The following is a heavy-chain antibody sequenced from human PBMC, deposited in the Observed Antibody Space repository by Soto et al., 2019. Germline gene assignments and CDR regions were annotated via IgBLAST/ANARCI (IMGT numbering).Heavy chain of an antibody. CDR1: GYTFNSYG. J-gene: IGHJ5*02. CDR2: VSGYNGNT. V-gene: IGHV1-18*01. D-gene: IGHD1-26*01. Sequence: QVQLVQSGAEVKKPGASVKVSCKASGYTFNSYGISWVRQAPGQGLEWMGWVSGYNGNTNYAQKLQGRVTMTTDTSTSTAYMELRSLRSDDTAVYYCARLNVSSGSYRGWLDPWGQGTRVTVSS. CDR3: ARLNVSSGSYRGWLDP.